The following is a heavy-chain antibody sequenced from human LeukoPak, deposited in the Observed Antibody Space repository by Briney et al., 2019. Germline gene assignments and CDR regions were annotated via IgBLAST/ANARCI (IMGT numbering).Heavy chain of an antibody. V-gene: IGHV3-30*04. D-gene: IGHD3-10*01. CDR2: ISYDGSNK. CDR3: ARDSFGFGVRYYFDY. CDR1: GFTFSSYA. J-gene: IGHJ4*02. Sequence: PGRSLRLSCAASGFTFSSYAMHWVRQAPGKGLEWVAVISYDGSNKYYADSVKGRFTISRDNSKNTLYLQMNSLRAEDTAVYYCARDSFGFGVRYYFDYWGQGTLVTVSS.